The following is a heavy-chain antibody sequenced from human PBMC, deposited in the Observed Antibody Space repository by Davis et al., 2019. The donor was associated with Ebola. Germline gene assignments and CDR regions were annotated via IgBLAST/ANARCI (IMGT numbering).Heavy chain of an antibody. CDR2: IDPSDSYT. CDR3: VRPISGGMDV. Sequence: GESLKISCKGSGFDFFGHYIAWVRQMPGKGLEWMGRIDPSDSYTNYSPSFQGHVTISAGKSISTAYLQWSSLKASDTAMYYCVRPISGGMDVWGQGTTVTVSS. V-gene: IGHV5-10-1*01. D-gene: IGHD2-15*01. CDR1: GFDFFGHY. J-gene: IGHJ6*02.